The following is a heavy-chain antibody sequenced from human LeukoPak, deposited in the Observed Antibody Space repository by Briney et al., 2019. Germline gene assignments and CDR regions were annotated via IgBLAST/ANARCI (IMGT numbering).Heavy chain of an antibody. CDR3: ARGTYYSGSGPGNWFDP. D-gene: IGHD3-10*01. Sequence: PGGSLRLSCAASGFSVPDYYMNWIRQSPGKGLEWVSHITKKTAIEYADSVKGRFTISRDNANNLLLLQMDSLRPEDTGVYYCARGTYYSGSGPGNWFDPWGHGTLVTVSS. V-gene: IGHV3-11*01. CDR1: GFSVPDYY. CDR2: ITKKTAI. J-gene: IGHJ5*02.